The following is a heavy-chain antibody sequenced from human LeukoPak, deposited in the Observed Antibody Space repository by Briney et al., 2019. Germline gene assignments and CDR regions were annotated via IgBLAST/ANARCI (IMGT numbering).Heavy chain of an antibody. CDR1: GFTISLHW. D-gene: IGHD5-18*01. CDR3: TTDPTAMVPIYYYYYGMDV. J-gene: IGHJ6*02. V-gene: IGHV3-15*01. Sequence: PGGSLRLSCAASGFTISLHWMSWVRQAPGKGLEWVGRIKSKTDGGTTDYAAPVKGRFTISRDDSKNTLYLQMNSLKTEDTAVYYCTTDPTAMVPIYYYYYGMDVWGQGTTVTVSS. CDR2: IKSKTDGGTT.